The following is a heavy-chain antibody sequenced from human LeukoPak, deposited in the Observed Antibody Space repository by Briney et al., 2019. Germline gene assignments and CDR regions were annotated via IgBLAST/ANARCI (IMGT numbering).Heavy chain of an antibody. J-gene: IGHJ4*02. CDR1: GGSIFSSY. CDR2: IYTTGTT. Sequence: SETLSLTCTVSGGSIFSSYWSWIRQPAGKGLEWIGRIYTTGTTNYNPSLKSRVAMSVDTSKNQFSLKLTSMTAADTAIFYCAREDDDYTFTWGQGILVTVSS. V-gene: IGHV4-4*07. D-gene: IGHD4-17*01. CDR3: AREDDDYTFT.